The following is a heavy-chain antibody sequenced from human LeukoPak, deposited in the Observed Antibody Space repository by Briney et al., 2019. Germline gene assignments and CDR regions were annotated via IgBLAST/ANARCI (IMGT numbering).Heavy chain of an antibody. V-gene: IGHV3-33*06. CDR1: GFTFGTYG. Sequence: GGSLRLSCAASGFTFGTYGMHWVRQAPGKGLEWVAVIWYDGSEKYFADSVKGRFTIFRDNSKNTLYLQMNSLRAEDTAVYYCAKDLTTGTLSFDSWGQGTLVTVSS. CDR3: AKDLTTGTLSFDS. CDR2: IWYDGSEK. D-gene: IGHD1-1*01. J-gene: IGHJ4*02.